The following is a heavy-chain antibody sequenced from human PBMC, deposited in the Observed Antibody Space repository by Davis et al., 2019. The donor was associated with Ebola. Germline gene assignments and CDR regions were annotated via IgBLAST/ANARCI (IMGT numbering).Heavy chain of an antibody. J-gene: IGHJ4*02. V-gene: IGHV3-30*03. CDR2: VSYDGHKT. Sequence: PGGSLRLSCEASGFTFRHYDMHWVRQPPGKGLEWVGLVSYDGHKTFYTDSVKGRFTISRDNSENTLYLYMNSLRPEDTALYYCATLFDRVLDYWGQGALVTVSS. D-gene: IGHD3-10*01. CDR1: GFTFRHYD. CDR3: ATLFDRVLDY.